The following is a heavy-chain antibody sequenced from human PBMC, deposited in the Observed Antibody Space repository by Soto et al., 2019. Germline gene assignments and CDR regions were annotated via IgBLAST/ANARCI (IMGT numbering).Heavy chain of an antibody. Sequence: PSETLSLTCTVSGGSISSYYWSWIRQPPGKGLEWIGYIYYSGSTNYNPSLKSRVTMSVDTSKNQFSLKLSSVTAADTAVYYCARQASGYYYGWFDPWGQGTLVTISS. CDR3: ARQASGYYYGWFDP. CDR1: GGSISSYY. V-gene: IGHV4-59*08. D-gene: IGHD3-22*01. CDR2: IYYSGST. J-gene: IGHJ5*02.